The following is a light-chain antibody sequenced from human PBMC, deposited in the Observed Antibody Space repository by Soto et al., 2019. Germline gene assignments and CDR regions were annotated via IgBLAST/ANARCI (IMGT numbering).Light chain of an antibody. CDR3: QSYDSSLSGYV. J-gene: IGLJ1*01. CDR2: GNS. CDR1: SSNIGAGYD. Sequence: QPVLTQPPSVSGAPGQRVTISCTGSSSNIGAGYDVNWYQQLPRTAPKFLIYGNSNRPSGVPDRFSGSKSGTSASLAITGLQAEDEADYYCQSYDSSLSGYVFGIGTKLTVL. V-gene: IGLV1-40*01.